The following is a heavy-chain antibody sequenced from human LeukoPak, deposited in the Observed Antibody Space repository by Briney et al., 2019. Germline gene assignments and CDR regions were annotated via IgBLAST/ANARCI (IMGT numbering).Heavy chain of an antibody. D-gene: IGHD2-15*01. Sequence: GASVKVSCKASGYTFTNYAINWVRQAPGQGLEWMGWINTNTGKPTYAQGFTGRFVFPLDTSVSTTYLQISSLKAEDTAVYYCARKSVAATPRDIVYQYSYMDVWGKGTTVTVSS. J-gene: IGHJ6*03. CDR3: ARKSVAATPRDIVYQYSYMDV. V-gene: IGHV7-4-1*02. CDR2: INTNTGKP. CDR1: GYTFTNYA.